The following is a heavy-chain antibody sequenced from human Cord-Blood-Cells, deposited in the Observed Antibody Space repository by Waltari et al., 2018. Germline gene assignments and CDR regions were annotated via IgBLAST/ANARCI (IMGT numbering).Heavy chain of an antibody. J-gene: IGHJ3*02. CDR2: INHSGST. CDR1: GGSFSGYY. V-gene: IGHV4-34*01. CDR3: ARSTSSGIAAADDAFDI. D-gene: IGHD6-13*01. Sequence: QVQLQQWGAGLLKPSETLSLTCAVYGGSFSGYYWSWIRQPPGKGLEWIGEINHSGSTNYNPSLKSRVTISVDTSKNQFSLKLSSVTAADTAVYYCARSTSSGIAAADDAFDIWGQGTMVTVSS.